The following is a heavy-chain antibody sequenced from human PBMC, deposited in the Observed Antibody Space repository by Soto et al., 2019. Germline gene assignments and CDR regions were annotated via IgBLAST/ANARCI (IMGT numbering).Heavy chain of an antibody. D-gene: IGHD3-3*01. CDR3: AKDRAGSGYVYNFES. CDR2: INSGGGRP. V-gene: IGHV1-46*01. J-gene: IGHJ4*02. CDR1: GY. Sequence: GASVKVSCKASGYIHWVRQAPGQRLEWMAMINSGGGRPGYAQKFQDRVTLTTDTSTSTVYMELSSLRSDDTAVYYCAKDRAGSGYVYNFESWGQGTLVTAPQ.